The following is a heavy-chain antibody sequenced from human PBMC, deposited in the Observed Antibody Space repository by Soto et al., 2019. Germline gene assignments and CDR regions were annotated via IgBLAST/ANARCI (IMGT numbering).Heavy chain of an antibody. J-gene: IGHJ4*02. D-gene: IGHD3-10*01. V-gene: IGHV3-49*03. CDR2: IRSKAYGGTT. CDR3: TRVAVLPLWFGELRYYFDY. Sequence: GGSLRLSCTASGFTFGDYAMSWFRQAPGKGLEWVGFIRSKAYGGTTEYAASVKGRFTISRDASKSIAYLQMNSLKTEDTAVYYCTRVAVLPLWFGELRYYFDYWGQGTLVTVSS. CDR1: GFTFGDYA.